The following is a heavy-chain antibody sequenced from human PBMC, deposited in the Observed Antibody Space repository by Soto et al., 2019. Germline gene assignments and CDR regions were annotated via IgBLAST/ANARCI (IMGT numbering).Heavy chain of an antibody. Sequence: GGSLRLSCAASGFTFSNAWMSWVRQAPGKGLEWVGRIKSKTDGGTTDYAAPVKGRFTISRDDSKNTLYLQMNSLKTEDTAVDYCTTDGSGWYYYGMDVWGQGTTVTVSS. CDR1: GFTFSNAW. CDR3: TTDGSGWYYYGMDV. CDR2: IKSKTDGGTT. J-gene: IGHJ6*02. D-gene: IGHD6-19*01. V-gene: IGHV3-15*01.